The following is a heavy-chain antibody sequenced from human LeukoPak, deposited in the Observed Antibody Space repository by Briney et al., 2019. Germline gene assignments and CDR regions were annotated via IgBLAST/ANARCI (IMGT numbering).Heavy chain of an antibody. CDR1: SGSIRSSSYY. CDR3: VRGSTLRHYQY. J-gene: IGHJ4*02. V-gene: IGHV4-39*01. Sequence: SETLSLTCTVSSGSIRSSSYYWGWIRQPPGKGLEWIGSIYYSGNTFYNPSLKSRVTISVDTSKNQLSLKLSSVTAADTAVYYCVRGSTLRHYQYWGQGTLVTVSS. CDR2: IYYSGNT. D-gene: IGHD3-16*01.